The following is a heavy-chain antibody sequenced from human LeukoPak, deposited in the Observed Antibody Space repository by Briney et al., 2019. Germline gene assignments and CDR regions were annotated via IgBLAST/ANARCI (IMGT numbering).Heavy chain of an antibody. J-gene: IGHJ4*02. Sequence: SETLSLTCTVSGGSISSYYWSWIRQPPGKGLERIGDIYSSGSTNYNPSLKSRVTISVDTSKNQFSLKLSSVTAADTAVYYCARDSSDSSGYAFDFWGQGTLVTVSS. D-gene: IGHD3-22*01. CDR3: ARDSSDSSGYAFDF. CDR2: IYSSGST. CDR1: GGSISSYY. V-gene: IGHV4-59*01.